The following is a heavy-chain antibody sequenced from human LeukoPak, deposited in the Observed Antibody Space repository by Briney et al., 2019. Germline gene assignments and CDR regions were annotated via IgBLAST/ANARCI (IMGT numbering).Heavy chain of an antibody. CDR2: IYYSGST. CDR3: ARTGGCPRTNGAFDI. J-gene: IGHJ3*02. Sequence: PSETLSLTCTVSGGSISRYYWSWIRQPPGKGLEWIGYIYYSGSTNYNPSLKSRVIISVDTSKNQFSLKLSSVTAADTAVYYCARTGGCPRTNGAFDIWGQGTMVTVSS. D-gene: IGHD2-8*02. CDR1: GGSISRYY. V-gene: IGHV4-59*08.